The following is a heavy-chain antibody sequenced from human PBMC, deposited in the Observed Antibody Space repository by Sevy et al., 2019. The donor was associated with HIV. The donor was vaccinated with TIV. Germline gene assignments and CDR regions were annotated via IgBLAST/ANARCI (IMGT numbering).Heavy chain of an antibody. D-gene: IGHD3-22*01. V-gene: IGHV3-48*01. CDR2: ISSSSSTI. J-gene: IGHJ4*02. CDR1: GFTFSSYS. Sequence: GGSLRLSCAASGFTFSSYSMNWVRQAPGKGLEWVSYISSSSSTIYYADSVKGRFTISRDNAKNSLYRQMNSLRAEDTAVYYCARDGSYYDSSGYYPPFDYWGQGTLVTV. CDR3: ARDGSYYDSSGYYPPFDY.